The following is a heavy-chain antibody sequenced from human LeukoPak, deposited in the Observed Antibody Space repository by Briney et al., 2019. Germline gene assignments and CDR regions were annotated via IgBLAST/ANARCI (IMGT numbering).Heavy chain of an antibody. V-gene: IGHV4-4*07. CDR3: ARETLRVVVPAAIVGGDLDY. CDR2: IYTSGST. CDR1: GGSISSYY. Sequence: SETLSLTCTASGGSISSYYWSWIRQPAGKGLEWIGRIYTSGSTNYNPSLKSRVTMSVDTSKNQFSLKLSSVTAADTAVYYCARETLRVVVPAAIVGGDLDYWGQGTLVTVSS. D-gene: IGHD2-2*02. J-gene: IGHJ4*02.